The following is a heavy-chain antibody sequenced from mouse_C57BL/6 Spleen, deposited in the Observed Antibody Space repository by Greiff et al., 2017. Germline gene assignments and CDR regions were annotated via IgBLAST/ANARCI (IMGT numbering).Heavy chain of an antibody. J-gene: IGHJ2*01. Sequence: EVKLMESGPGLAKPSQTLSLPCSVTGYSITSDYWNWIRKFPGNKLEYMGYISYSGSTYYNPSLKSRISITRDTSKNQYYLQLNSVTTEDTATYYCASNWDGGHYFDYWGQGTTLTVSS. CDR1: GYSITSDY. CDR2: ISYSGST. CDR3: ASNWDGGHYFDY. V-gene: IGHV3-8*01. D-gene: IGHD4-1*01.